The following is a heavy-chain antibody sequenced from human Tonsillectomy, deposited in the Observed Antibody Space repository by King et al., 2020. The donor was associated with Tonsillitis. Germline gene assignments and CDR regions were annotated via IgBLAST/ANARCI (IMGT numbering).Heavy chain of an antibody. J-gene: IGHJ3*02. CDR1: GFTFSSYV. CDR2: ISGNGGST. Sequence: VQLLESGGGLVQPGGSLRLSCAASGFTFSSYVMTWVRQAPGKGLEWVSVISGNGGSTYYADSVKGRFTISRDNSKNTLYLQMNSLRAEDTAVYYCAKSYYDSSGYYLGDDAYDIWGQGTMVTVS. D-gene: IGHD3-22*01. V-gene: IGHV3-23*01. CDR3: AKSYYDSSGYYLGDDAYDI.